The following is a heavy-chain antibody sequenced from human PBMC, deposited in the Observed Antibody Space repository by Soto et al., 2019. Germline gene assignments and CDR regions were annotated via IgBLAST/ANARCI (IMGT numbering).Heavy chain of an antibody. CDR2: IHYSGTT. CDR3: ARYNSYAIDY. D-gene: IGHD2-8*01. V-gene: IGHV4-59*01. Sequence: SETLSLTCTVSGTSISSYYWSWIRQPPGKGLEWIANIHYSGTTNYNPSLARRVTLSVDTSKNQFSLKMTSVTAADRAMYFCARYNSYAIDYWGRGTLVTVSS. J-gene: IGHJ4*02. CDR1: GTSISSYY.